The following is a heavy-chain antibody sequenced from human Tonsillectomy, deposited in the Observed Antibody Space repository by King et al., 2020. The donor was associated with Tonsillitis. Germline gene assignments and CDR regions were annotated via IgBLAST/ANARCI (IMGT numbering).Heavy chain of an antibody. D-gene: IGHD3-22*01. J-gene: IGHJ3*02. Sequence: VQLVESGGGVVQPGRSLRLSCSASGFTFNNYGMHWVRQAPGKGLDWVAGISYDGSSKYYTDSVKGRFTISRDNSKNTLYLQMNSLRAEDTAVYYCAKGLYYDDSSGYYVRDAFDIWGQGTMVTVSS. V-gene: IGHV3-30*18. CDR2: ISYDGSSK. CDR1: GFTFNNYG. CDR3: AKGLYYDDSSGYYVRDAFDI.